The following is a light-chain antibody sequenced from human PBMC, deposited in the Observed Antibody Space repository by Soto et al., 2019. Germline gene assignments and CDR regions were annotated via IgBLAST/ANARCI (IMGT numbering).Light chain of an antibody. V-gene: IGLV1-40*01. CDR2: DNY. J-gene: IGLJ2*01. CDR3: QSYDSSLSASV. Sequence: QAVVTQPPSVSGAPGQRVTISCTGSSSNIGARNDVHWYQQLPGTAPKLLIYDNYNRPSGVPDRFSASKSGTSASLAITGLQAEDEADYYCQSYDSSLSASVFGGGTKLTVL. CDR1: SSNIGARND.